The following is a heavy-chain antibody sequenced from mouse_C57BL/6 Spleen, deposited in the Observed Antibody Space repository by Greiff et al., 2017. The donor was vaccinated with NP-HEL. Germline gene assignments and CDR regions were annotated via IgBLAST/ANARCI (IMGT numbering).Heavy chain of an antibody. CDR1: GYTFTSYW. D-gene: IGHD4-1*01. J-gene: IGHJ1*03. CDR2: INPSNGGT. CDR3: AREEKLGGDWYFDV. Sequence: QVQLKQPGTELVKPGASVKLSCKASGYTFTSYWMHWVKQRPGQGLEWIGNINPSNGGTNYNEKFKSKATLTVDKSSSTAYMQLSSLTSEDSAVYYCAREEKLGGDWYFDVWGTGTTVTVSS. V-gene: IGHV1-53*01.